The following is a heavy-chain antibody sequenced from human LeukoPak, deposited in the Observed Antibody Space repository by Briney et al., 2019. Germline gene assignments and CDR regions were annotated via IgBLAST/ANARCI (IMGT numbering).Heavy chain of an antibody. CDR2: MNPNSGNT. CDR3: ARGPLVRLPSSFDP. V-gene: IGHV1-8*01. Sequence: ASVTVSCKASGYTFTSYDINWVRQATGQGLEWMGWMNPNSGNTGSAQRFQGRITMTRDTSISTAYVELSSLRSEDTAVYYCARGPLVRLPSSFDPWGQGTLVTVSS. D-gene: IGHD3-16*02. CDR1: GYTFTSYD. J-gene: IGHJ5*02.